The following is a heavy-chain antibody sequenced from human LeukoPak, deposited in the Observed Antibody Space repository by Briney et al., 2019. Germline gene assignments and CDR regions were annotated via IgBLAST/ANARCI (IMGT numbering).Heavy chain of an antibody. V-gene: IGHV3-23*01. CDR3: AKWGDSMTTVTFVHY. CDR2: ISVGGGST. D-gene: IGHD4-17*01. CDR1: GFTFSSYA. Sequence: GGSLRLSCAASGFTFSSYAMSWVRQAPGRGLEWVSTISVGGGSTYYGDSVKGRFTISRDNSKDTLYLQMNGLRVEDTAVYYCAKWGDSMTTVTFVHYCGQGTLVTVSS. J-gene: IGHJ4*02.